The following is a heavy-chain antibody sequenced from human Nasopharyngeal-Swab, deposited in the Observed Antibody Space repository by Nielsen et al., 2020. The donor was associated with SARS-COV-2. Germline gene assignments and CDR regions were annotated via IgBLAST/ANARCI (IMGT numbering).Heavy chain of an antibody. CDR2: IIPIFGTA. Sequence: WVRQAPGQGLEWMGGIIPIFGTANYAQKFQGRVTITADESTSTAYTELSSLRSEDTAVYYCARDQRRGYSGYDHTYFDYWGQGTLVTVSS. V-gene: IGHV1-69*01. D-gene: IGHD5-12*01. J-gene: IGHJ4*02. CDR3: ARDQRRGYSGYDHTYFDY.